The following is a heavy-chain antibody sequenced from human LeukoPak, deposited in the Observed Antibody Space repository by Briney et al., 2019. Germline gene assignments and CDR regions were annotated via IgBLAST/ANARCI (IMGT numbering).Heavy chain of an antibody. Sequence: ASVKVSCKASGYTFTGYYMHWVRQAPGQGLEWMGWINPNSGGTNYAQKFQGRVTMTRDTSISTAYMELSRLRSDDTAVYYCARGHVDYCSGGSCYLFGYWGQGTLVTVSS. D-gene: IGHD2-15*01. CDR3: ARGHVDYCSGGSCYLFGY. CDR2: INPNSGGT. CDR1: GYTFTGYY. V-gene: IGHV1-2*02. J-gene: IGHJ4*02.